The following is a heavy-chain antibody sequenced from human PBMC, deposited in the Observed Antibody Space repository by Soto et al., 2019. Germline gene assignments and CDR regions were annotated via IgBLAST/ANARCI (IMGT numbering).Heavy chain of an antibody. CDR3: ARALGDGSGICQKPSYFGGRWFDP. D-gene: IGHD3-10*01. V-gene: IGHV4-34*01. CDR1: GGSFSGYY. CDR2: INHSGST. J-gene: IGHJ5*02. Sequence: PSETLSLTCAVYGGSFSGYYWSWIRQPPGKGLEWIGEINHSGSTNYNPSLKSRVTISVDTSKNQFSLKLSSVTAADTAVYYCARALGDGSGICQKPSYFGGRWFDPWGQGTLVTVSS.